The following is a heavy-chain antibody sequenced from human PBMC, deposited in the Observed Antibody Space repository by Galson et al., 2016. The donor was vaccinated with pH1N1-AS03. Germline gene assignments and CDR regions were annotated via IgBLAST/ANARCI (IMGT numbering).Heavy chain of an antibody. Sequence: SLRLSCAASGFPFSTYAMHWVRQAPGKGLEWVALISCGGSITEYAESVKGRFTISRDDSRNTLHLQMNSLRAEDTAMCYCVREGPPCERTWSSFAYWSQGTLVTVSS. CDR1: GFPFSTYA. D-gene: IGHD1-1*01. V-gene: IGHV3-30*03. CDR3: VREGPPCERTWSSFAY. CDR2: ISCGGSIT. J-gene: IGHJ4*02.